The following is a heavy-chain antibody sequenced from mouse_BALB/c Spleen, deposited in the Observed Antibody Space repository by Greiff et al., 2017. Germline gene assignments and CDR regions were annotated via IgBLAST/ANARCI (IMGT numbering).Heavy chain of an antibody. CDR3: ARHGDYYGSTPAMDY. V-gene: IGHV1-62-2*01. CDR2: FYPGSGSI. J-gene: IGHJ4*01. Sequence: VQLQQSGAELVKPGESVKLSCKASGYTFTDYIINWVKQRSGQGLEWIGWFYPGSGSINYNEKFKDKATLTADKSSSTVYMELSRLTSEDSAVYFCARHGDYYGSTPAMDYWGQGTSVTVSS. D-gene: IGHD1-1*01. CDR1: GYTFTDYI.